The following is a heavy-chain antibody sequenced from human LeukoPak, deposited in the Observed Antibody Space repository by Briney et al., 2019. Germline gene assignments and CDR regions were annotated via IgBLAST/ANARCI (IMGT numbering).Heavy chain of an antibody. CDR1: GGSFSGYY. J-gene: IGHJ6*02. D-gene: IGHD6-19*01. CDR2: INHSGST. V-gene: IGHV4-34*01. CDR3: ARGRSGYSSGWPDYYYYYGMDV. Sequence: SETLSLTCAVYGGSFSGYYWSWIRQPPGKGLEWIGEINHSGSTNYNPSLKSRVTIPVDTSKNQFSLKLSSVTAADTAVYYCARGRSGYSSGWPDYYYYYGMDVWGQGTTVTVSS.